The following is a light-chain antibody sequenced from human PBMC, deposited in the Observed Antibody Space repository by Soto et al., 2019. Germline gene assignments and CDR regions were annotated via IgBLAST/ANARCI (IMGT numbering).Light chain of an antibody. Sequence: EIVMTQSPSTLSVSAGERATLSWRASQSVSSNLAWYQQKPGQAPRLLIYGASTRATGIPARFSGSGSGTEFTLTISSLQSQDFAVYYRQQYNNWPPITFGQGTRLEIK. V-gene: IGKV3-15*01. CDR3: QQYNNWPPIT. CDR2: GAS. CDR1: QSVSSN. J-gene: IGKJ5*01.